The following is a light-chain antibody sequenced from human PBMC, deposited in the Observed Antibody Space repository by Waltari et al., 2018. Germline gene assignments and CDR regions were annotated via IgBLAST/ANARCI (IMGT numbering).Light chain of an antibody. Sequence: EIVMTQSPATLSVSQGERATLSCRASQSVSSNLAWYQQNPGQAPRLLIYGASTRATGIPARFSGSGSGTEFTLTISSLQSEDFAVYYCQQYNNWQWTFGQGTKVEIK. CDR3: QQYNNWQWT. CDR1: QSVSSN. V-gene: IGKV3-15*01. J-gene: IGKJ1*01. CDR2: GAS.